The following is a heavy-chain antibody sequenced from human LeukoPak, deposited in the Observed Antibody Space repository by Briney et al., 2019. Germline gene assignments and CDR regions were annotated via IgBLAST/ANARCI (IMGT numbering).Heavy chain of an antibody. V-gene: IGHV4-61*01. CDR3: ARDEPGENYFDY. D-gene: IGHD1-14*01. Sequence: ETLSLTCTVSGGSISSGSYYWSWIRQPPGKGLESIGYIYYSGSTNYNPSLKSRVTISVDTSKNQFSLKLSSVTAADTAAYYCARDEPGENYFDYWGQGTLVSVSS. CDR2: IYYSGST. J-gene: IGHJ4*02. CDR1: GGSISSGSYY.